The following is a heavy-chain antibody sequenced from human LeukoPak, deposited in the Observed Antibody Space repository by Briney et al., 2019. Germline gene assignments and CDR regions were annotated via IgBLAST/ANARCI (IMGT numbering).Heavy chain of an antibody. J-gene: IGHJ4*02. V-gene: IGHV1-2*02. D-gene: IGHD3-22*01. CDR1: GYTFGRYD. CDR3: ARVKTMIIVVSLFDY. Sequence: ASVKVSCKASGYTFGRYDINWVRQAPGQGLEWMGWINPNSGGTNYAQQFQGRLTMTRDTSISTAYMELSRLRSDDTAVYYCARVKTMIIVVSLFDYWGQGTLVTVSS. CDR2: INPNSGGT.